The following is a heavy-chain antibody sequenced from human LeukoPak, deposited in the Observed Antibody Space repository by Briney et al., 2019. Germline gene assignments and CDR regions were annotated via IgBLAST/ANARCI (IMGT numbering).Heavy chain of an antibody. CDR1: EFSVGSNY. CDR2: IYSGGST. J-gene: IGHJ4*02. D-gene: IGHD6-6*01. Sequence: GGSLRLSCAASEFSVGSNYMTWVRQAPGKGLEWVSLIYSGGSTYYADSVKGRFTISRDNSKNTLYLQMNSLRAEDTAVYYCARVPGLVPDYWGQGTLVTVSS. V-gene: IGHV3-66*01. CDR3: ARVPGLVPDY.